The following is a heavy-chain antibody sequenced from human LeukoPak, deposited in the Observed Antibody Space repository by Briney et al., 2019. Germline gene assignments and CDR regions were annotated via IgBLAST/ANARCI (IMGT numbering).Heavy chain of an antibody. Sequence: ASVKVSCKASGYTFTSYGISWVRQAPGQGLEWMGWISAYNGNTNYAQKFQGRVTITADESTSTAYMELSSLRSEDTAVYYCAGGTGTLRGDWGQGTLVTVSS. CDR1: GYTFTSYG. V-gene: IGHV1-18*01. J-gene: IGHJ4*02. D-gene: IGHD1-1*01. CDR3: AGGTGTLRGD. CDR2: ISAYNGNT.